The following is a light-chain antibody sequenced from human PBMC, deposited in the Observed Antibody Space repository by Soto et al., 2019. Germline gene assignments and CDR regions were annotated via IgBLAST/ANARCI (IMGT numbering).Light chain of an antibody. J-gene: IGKJ3*01. Sequence: DIQMTQSPSSPPASVGDRVTITCRASQDIRNDLGWFQQKPGKAPERLIYDASSLQRGVPSRFSGTGSGTEFTLTISSLQPEDFATYYCLQHSSYPFTFGPGTKVDIK. V-gene: IGKV1-17*01. CDR2: DAS. CDR1: QDIRND. CDR3: LQHSSYPFT.